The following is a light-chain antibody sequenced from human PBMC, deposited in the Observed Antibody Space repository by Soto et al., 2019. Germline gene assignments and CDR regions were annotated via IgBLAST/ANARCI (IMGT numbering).Light chain of an antibody. CDR2: EVS. V-gene: IGLV2-14*01. CDR1: SSDVGGYNY. J-gene: IGLJ3*02. Sequence: HSALTQPASVSGSPGQSITISCTGTSSDVGGYNYVSWYQQHPGKAPKLMIYEVSNRPSGVSNRFSGSKSGNTAYLTISGLQAEDEADYYCSSYTSSSAWVFGGGTKLTVL. CDR3: SSYTSSSAWV.